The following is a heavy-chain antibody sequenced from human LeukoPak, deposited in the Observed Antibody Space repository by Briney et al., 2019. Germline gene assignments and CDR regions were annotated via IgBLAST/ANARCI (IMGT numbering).Heavy chain of an antibody. V-gene: IGHV3-23*01. Sequence: GGSLRLSCAASGFTFSSYAMSWVRHTSGKGLQWLSAISGSGGGTNYADSVKGRFTISRDNSKNILYLQMNSLGAEDTAIYYFSRASPPVWQNYFDSGAQETLATVPS. CDR3: SRASPPVWQNYFDS. CDR2: ISGSGGGT. CDR1: GFTFSSYA. J-gene: IGHJ4*02.